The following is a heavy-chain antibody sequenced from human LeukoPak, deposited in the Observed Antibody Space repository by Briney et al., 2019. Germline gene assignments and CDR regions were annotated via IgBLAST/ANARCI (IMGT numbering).Heavy chain of an antibody. J-gene: IGHJ6*02. D-gene: IGHD4-17*01. CDR1: GGTFSSCA. V-gene: IGHV1-69*13. CDR2: IIPIFGTA. CDR3: ARAQSGDYAPSYYYNGMDV. Sequence: SVKVSCKASGGTFSSCAISWVRQAPGQGLEWMGGIIPIFGTANYAQKFQGRVTITADESTSTAYMELSSLRSEDTAVYYCARAQSGDYAPSYYYNGMDVWGQGTTVTVSS.